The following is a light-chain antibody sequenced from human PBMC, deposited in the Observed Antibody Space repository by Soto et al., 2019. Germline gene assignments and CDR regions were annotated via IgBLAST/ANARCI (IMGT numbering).Light chain of an antibody. CDR2: YDD. Sequence: VLTQPPSVSEAPRQRVTISCSGSSPNIGNNAVNWYQQLPGKAPKLLIYYDDLLPSGVSDRFSGSKSGTSASLAISGLQSEDEADYYCAAWDDSLNGQVFGTGTKVTVL. CDR1: SPNIGNNA. CDR3: AAWDDSLNGQV. V-gene: IGLV1-36*01. J-gene: IGLJ1*01.